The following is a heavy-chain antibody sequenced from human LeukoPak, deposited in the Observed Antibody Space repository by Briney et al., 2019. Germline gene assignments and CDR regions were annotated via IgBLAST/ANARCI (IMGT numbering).Heavy chain of an antibody. V-gene: IGHV3-23*01. J-gene: IGHJ4*02. CDR3: AKELRYYDFWSGSDY. CDR2: ISHSAHGI. Sequence: GGSLRLSCTASGFTFSDYAMNWIRQAPGKGLEWVSTISHSAHGIFYTDSVKGRFTISRDNSKNTLYLQMNSLRAEDTAVYYCAKELRYYDFWSGSDYWGQGTLVTVSS. CDR1: GFTFSDYA. D-gene: IGHD3-3*01.